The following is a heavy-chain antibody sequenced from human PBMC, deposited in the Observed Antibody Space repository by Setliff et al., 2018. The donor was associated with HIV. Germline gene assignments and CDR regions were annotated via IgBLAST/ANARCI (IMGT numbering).Heavy chain of an antibody. CDR2: IYYSGST. CDR3: ARHGFSKPMDV. V-gene: IGHV4-39*01. J-gene: IGHJ6*03. CDR1: GGSISSSSYY. Sequence: SETLSLTCTVSGGSISSSSYYWGWIRQPPGKGLEWFGSIYYSGSTYYNPSLKSRVTISVDTSKNQFSLKLSSVTAADSAVYYCARHGFSKPMDVWGKGTTVTVSS. D-gene: IGHD3-10*01.